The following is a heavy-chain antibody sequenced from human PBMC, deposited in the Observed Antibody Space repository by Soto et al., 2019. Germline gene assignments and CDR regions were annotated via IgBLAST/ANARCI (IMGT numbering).Heavy chain of an antibody. D-gene: IGHD3-10*01. CDR3: ARHFGFGDFLYYYHGMDV. Sequence: SETLSLTCTVSGGSLSRYYWSWIRQSPGKGLEWIGHSYYSGSTNYNPSLKSRVTISVDTSKNQFSLKLSSVTAADTAVYYCARHFGFGDFLYYYHGMDVGGQGTTVTVSS. V-gene: IGHV4-59*08. J-gene: IGHJ6*02. CDR1: GGSLSRYY. CDR2: SYYSGST.